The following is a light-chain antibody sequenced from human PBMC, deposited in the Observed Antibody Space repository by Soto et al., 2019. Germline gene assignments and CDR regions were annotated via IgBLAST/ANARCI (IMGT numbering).Light chain of an antibody. J-gene: IGLJ3*02. V-gene: IGLV2-14*01. CDR2: EVT. CDR3: SSYTSSNTWV. CDR1: SSDVGGYNY. Sequence: QSALTQPPSVSGSPGQSITISCTGTSSDVGGYNYVSWYQQHPDKAPKLMIYEVTNRPSGVSNRFSGSKSANTASLTISGLQAEDEADYYCSSYTSSNTWVFGGGTKLTVL.